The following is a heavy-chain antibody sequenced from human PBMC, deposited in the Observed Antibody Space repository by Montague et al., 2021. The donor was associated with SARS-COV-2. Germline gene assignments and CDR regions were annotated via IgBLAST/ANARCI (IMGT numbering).Heavy chain of an antibody. V-gene: IGHV4-39*01. CDR3: ARRRDRSTVVSPAVFDL. CDR2: ICYGGST. CDR1: SDSISSRSYC. D-gene: IGHD4-23*01. J-gene: IGHJ3*01. Sequence: SETLSLTCSVSSDSISSRSYCWAWIRQSPGKGLEWIGNICYGGSTYYNPSLRSRVGMSAETSKSQFSLKLYSVTAADTSIYYCARRRDRSTVVSPAVFDLWGQGTMVIVSS.